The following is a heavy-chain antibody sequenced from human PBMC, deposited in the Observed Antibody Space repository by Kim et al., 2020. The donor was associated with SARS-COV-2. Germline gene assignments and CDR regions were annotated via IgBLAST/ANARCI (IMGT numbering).Heavy chain of an antibody. CDR2: ISYDGSNK. Sequence: GGSLRLSCAASGFTFSSYGMHWVRQAPGKGLEWVAVISYDGSNKYYADSVKGRFTISRDNSKNTLYLQMNSLRAEDTAVYYCAKDMRGLSYDILTGSLVGYSGYGMDVWGQGTTVTVSS. CDR1: GFTFSSYG. CDR3: AKDMRGLSYDILTGSLVGYSGYGMDV. D-gene: IGHD3-9*01. V-gene: IGHV3-30*18. J-gene: IGHJ6*02.